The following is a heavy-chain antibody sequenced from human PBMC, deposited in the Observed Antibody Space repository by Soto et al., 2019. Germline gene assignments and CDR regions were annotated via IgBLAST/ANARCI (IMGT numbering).Heavy chain of an antibody. CDR1: GYTFTSYG. V-gene: IGHV1-18*01. Sequence: QVQLVQSGAEVKKPGASVKVSCKASGYTFTSYGISWVRQAPGQGLEWMGWISAYNGNTNYAQKLQGRVTMTTDTSTSKAYMELRSLRSDDTAVYYCARDDHGPRPRGNAFDIWGQGTMVTVSS. CDR3: ARDDHGPRPRGNAFDI. CDR2: ISAYNGNT. J-gene: IGHJ3*02.